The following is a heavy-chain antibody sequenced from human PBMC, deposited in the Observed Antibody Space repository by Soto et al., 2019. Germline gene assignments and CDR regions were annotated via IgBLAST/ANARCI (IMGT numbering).Heavy chain of an antibody. CDR2: IYSGGST. CDR1: GFTVSTNY. Sequence: EVQLVESGGGLIQPGGSLGLSCAASGFTVSTNYMSWVRQAPGKGLEWVSVIYSGGSTYYADSVKGRFTISRDNSKNTLYLQMNSLRAADTAVHYCARASIAAAGYYFDYWGQVTLVTVSS. CDR3: ARASIAAAGYYFDY. V-gene: IGHV3-53*01. J-gene: IGHJ4*02. D-gene: IGHD6-13*01.